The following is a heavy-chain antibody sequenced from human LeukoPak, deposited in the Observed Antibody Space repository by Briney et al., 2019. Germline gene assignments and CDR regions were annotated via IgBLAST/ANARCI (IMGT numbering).Heavy chain of an antibody. D-gene: IGHD6-13*01. CDR2: ISSSSSYI. CDR3: ARDRLTSSWYYFDY. Sequence: GGALRLSCAASGFTFSSYSMNWVRQAPGKGLEWVSSISSSSSYIYYADSVKGRFTISRYNPTISLYLQMNSLRAEATAVYYCARDRLTSSWYYFDYWGQGTLVTVSS. V-gene: IGHV3-21*01. CDR1: GFTFSSYS. J-gene: IGHJ4*02.